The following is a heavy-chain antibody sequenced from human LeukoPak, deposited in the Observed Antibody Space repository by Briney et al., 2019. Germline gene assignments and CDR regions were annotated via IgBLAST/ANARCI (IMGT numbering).Heavy chain of an antibody. V-gene: IGHV3-23*01. CDR3: SKTVAGTPEY. J-gene: IGHJ4*02. Sequence: GGSLRLSCAASGFTFSSHAMSWFRQAPGKGLEWVSAISGSGANTYYADSVKGRFTISRDNSKNTLYLQMNSLIAEDTAVYYCSKTVAGTPEYWGQGTLVTVSS. CDR1: GFTFSSHA. D-gene: IGHD6-19*01. CDR2: ISGSGANT.